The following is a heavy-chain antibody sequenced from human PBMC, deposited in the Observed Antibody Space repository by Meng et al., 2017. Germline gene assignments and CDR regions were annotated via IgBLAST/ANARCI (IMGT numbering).Heavy chain of an antibody. D-gene: IGHD4-17*01. CDR1: GVPFTDHW. V-gene: IGHV3-74*01. J-gene: IGHJ4*02. CDR2: ISVDGSQT. CDR3: VRISTLVTTL. Sequence: GESLKISCAASGVPFTDHWMHWVRLAPGKGLVWVSHISVDGSQTGYADSVKGRFTITRDNAQNTLYLHMDSLRAEDTAVYFCVRISTLVTTLWGQGTLVTVSS.